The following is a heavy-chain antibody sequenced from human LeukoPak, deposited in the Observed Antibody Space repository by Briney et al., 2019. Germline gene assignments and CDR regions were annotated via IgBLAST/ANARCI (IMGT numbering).Heavy chain of an antibody. CDR1: GFTFGNYG. V-gene: IGHV3-30*18. J-gene: IGHJ6*02. CDR2: TSYDGSDK. D-gene: IGHD2-15*01. CDR3: AKDRGSYCYDMDV. Sequence: GGSLRLSCAASGFTFGNYGMHWVRQAPGKGLEWVAVTSYDGSDKFYADSVKGRFTISRDNSKNTLYLQMNSLSAEDTAVYYCAKDRGSYCYDMDVWGQGTTVTVS.